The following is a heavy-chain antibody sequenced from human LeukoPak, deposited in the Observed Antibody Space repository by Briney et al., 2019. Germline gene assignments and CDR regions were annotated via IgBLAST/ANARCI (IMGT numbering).Heavy chain of an antibody. CDR1: GGSINRGGYY. J-gene: IGHJ5*02. CDR3: ARDYDSSVGNWFDP. V-gene: IGHV4-31*03. CDR2: IYYSGTT. Sequence: SETLSLTCTVSGGSINRGGYYWSWIRQHPGKGLEWIGYIYYSGTTHYNPSLKSRVTISVDTSKNQFSLKLSSVTAADTAVYYCARDYDSSVGNWFDPWGQGTLVTVSS. D-gene: IGHD3-22*01.